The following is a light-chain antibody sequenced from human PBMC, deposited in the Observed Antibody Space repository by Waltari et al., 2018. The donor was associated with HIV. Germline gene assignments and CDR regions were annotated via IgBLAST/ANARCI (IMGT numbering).Light chain of an antibody. CDR3: QQRSNWPPIT. V-gene: IGKV3-11*01. J-gene: IGKJ5*01. Sequence: DIVLTQSPATLSLSPGERATLSCRASQGVGSRLAWYQQKPGQAPRLLIYDASNRAAGIPARFSGSGSGTDFTLTITSLEPEDFAIYFCQQRSNWPPITFGLGARLEI. CDR1: QGVGSR. CDR2: DAS.